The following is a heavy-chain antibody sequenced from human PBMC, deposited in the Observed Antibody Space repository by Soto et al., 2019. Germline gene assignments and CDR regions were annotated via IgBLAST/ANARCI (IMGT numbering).Heavy chain of an antibody. D-gene: IGHD3-22*01. V-gene: IGHV1-3*01. Sequence: ASVKVSCKASGYTFTSYAMHWVRQAPGQRLEWMGWINAGNGNTKYSQKFQGRVTITRDTSASTAYMELSSVRSEDTAVYYCARVLSYDSSGYYYWDAFDIWGQGTMVTVSS. CDR1: GYTFTSYA. CDR2: INAGNGNT. J-gene: IGHJ3*02. CDR3: ARVLSYDSSGYYYWDAFDI.